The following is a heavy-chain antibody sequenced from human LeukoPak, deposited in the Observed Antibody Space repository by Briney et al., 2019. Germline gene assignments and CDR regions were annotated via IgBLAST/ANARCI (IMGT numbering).Heavy chain of an antibody. V-gene: IGHV4-31*03. D-gene: IGHD3-22*01. Sequence: SETLSLTCTVSGGSISSGGYYWSWIRQHPGKGLEWIGYIYYSGSTYYNPSLKSRVTISVDTSKNQFSLKLSSVTAADTAVYYCARETINYYDSSGYYMGFDYWGQGTLVTVSS. CDR2: IYYSGST. J-gene: IGHJ4*02. CDR3: ARETINYYDSSGYYMGFDY. CDR1: GGSISSGGYY.